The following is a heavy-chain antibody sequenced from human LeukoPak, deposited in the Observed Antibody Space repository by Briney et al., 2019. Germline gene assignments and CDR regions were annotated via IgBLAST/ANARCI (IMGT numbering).Heavy chain of an antibody. V-gene: IGHV4-34*01. Sequence: SETLSLTCAVYGGSFSGYYWSWIRQPPGKGLEWIGEINHSGSTNYNPSLKSRVTISVDTSKNQFSLKLSSVTAADTAVYYCARRLNGSGSYHHDYWGQGTLVTVSS. CDR3: ARRLNGSGSYHHDY. CDR1: GGSFSGYY. D-gene: IGHD3-10*01. J-gene: IGHJ4*02. CDR2: INHSGST.